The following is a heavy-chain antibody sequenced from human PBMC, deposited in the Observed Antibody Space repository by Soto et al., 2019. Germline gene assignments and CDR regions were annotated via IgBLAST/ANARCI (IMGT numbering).Heavy chain of an antibody. CDR1: GGSSSSSSYY. CDR2: IYYSGST. CDR3: ARQVDYGNYYYYMEV. V-gene: IGHV4-39*01. J-gene: IGHJ6*03. D-gene: IGHD4-17*01. Sequence: SETLSLTCTVSGGSSSSSSYYWGGIRQPPGKGLEWIGSIYYSGSTYYNPSLKSRVTISVDTSKNQFSLKLSSVTAADTAVYYCARQVDYGNYYYYMEVWGKGTTVTVSS.